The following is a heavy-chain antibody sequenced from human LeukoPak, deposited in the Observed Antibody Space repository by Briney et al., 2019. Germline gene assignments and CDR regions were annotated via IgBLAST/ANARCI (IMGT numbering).Heavy chain of an antibody. J-gene: IGHJ4*02. CDR3: ARSGGIYYYDSSGYYFEDY. Sequence: GASVKVSCKASGYTFTSYYMHWVRQAPGQGLEWMGIINPSGGSTSYAQKFQGRVTMTRDTSTSTVYMELSSLRSEDTAVYYCARSGGIYYYDSSGYYFEDYWGQGTLVTVSS. D-gene: IGHD3-22*01. CDR1: GYTFTSYY. CDR2: INPSGGST. V-gene: IGHV1-46*01.